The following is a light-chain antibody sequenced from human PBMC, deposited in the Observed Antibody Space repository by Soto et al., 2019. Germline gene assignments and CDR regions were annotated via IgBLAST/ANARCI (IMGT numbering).Light chain of an antibody. CDR2: EVS. J-gene: IGLJ2*01. CDR3: SSYTSSTTVI. V-gene: IGLV2-14*01. Sequence: QSALTQPASVSGSPGQSITISCTGTSSDVGGHNYVSWYQQYPGKAPKLMIYEVSNRPSGVSNRFSASKSGNTASLTISGLQAEDEADYYCSSYTSSTTVIFGGGTQLTVL. CDR1: SSDVGGHNY.